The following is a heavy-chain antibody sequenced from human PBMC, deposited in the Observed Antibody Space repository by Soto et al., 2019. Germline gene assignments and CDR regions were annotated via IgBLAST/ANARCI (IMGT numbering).Heavy chain of an antibody. D-gene: IGHD6-6*01. CDR1: GYSFTGYY. CDR2: INPNSGDT. J-gene: IGHJ4*02. CDR3: ARGQSRPLVRDSDY. V-gene: IGHV1-2*02. Sequence: EASVKGSCKASGYSFTGYYIHWVRQAPGQGLEWMGWINPNSGDTNYPQKFQGRVTMTRDMSSSSAYMELSSLRSNDTAVYYCARGQSRPLVRDSDYWGQGNLVTV.